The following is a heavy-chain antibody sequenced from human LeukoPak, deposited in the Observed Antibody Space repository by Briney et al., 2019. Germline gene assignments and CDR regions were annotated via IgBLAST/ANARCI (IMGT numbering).Heavy chain of an antibody. V-gene: IGHV3-21*01. CDR2: ISSSSSYI. CDR1: GFTFSSYA. J-gene: IGHJ4*02. CDR3: AAPRDFWSGYYGY. Sequence: GGSLRLSCAASGFTFSSYAMNWVRQAPGKGLEWVSSISSSSSYIYYADSVKGRFTISRDNAKNSLYLQMNSLRAEDTAVYYCAAPRDFWSGYYGYWGQGTLVTVSS. D-gene: IGHD3-3*01.